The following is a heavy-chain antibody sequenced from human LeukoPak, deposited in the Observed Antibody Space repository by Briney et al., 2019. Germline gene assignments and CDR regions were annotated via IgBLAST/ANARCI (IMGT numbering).Heavy chain of an antibody. J-gene: IGHJ5*02. CDR2: IYTSGST. CDR3: ARDSMTKCSSTSCYTFDP. Sequence: PSETLSLTCTVSGGSISSYYWSWIRQPAGKGLEWIGRIYTSGSTNYNPSLKSRVTMSVDTSKNQFSLKLSSVTAADTAVYYCARDSMTKCSSTSCYTFDPWGQGTLVTVSS. CDR1: GGSISSYY. D-gene: IGHD2-2*02. V-gene: IGHV4-4*07.